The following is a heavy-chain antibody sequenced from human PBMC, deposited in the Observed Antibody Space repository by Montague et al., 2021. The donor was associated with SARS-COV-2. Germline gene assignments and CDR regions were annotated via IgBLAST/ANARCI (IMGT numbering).Heavy chain of an antibody. CDR1: AGSISGHY. V-gene: IGHV4-59*11. CDR3: ARVRLTGTTAPYFDY. D-gene: IGHD1-1*01. Sequence: SETLSLTCSISAGSISGHYLAWIRQPPGKGLEWIAYIYYSGGANYNPSLRSRVATSIDTSKNQFSLRLSSVTAADTAVYYCARVRLTGTTAPYFDYWGQGTLVTVSS. CDR2: IYYSGGA. J-gene: IGHJ4*02.